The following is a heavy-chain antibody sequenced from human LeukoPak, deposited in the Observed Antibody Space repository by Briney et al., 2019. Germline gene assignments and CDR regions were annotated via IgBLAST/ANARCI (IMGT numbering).Heavy chain of an antibody. CDR1: GGSFSGYY. CDR3: ARDCSGGSCYGAFDI. CDR2: INHSGST. V-gene: IGHV4-34*01. Sequence: SETLSLTCAVYGGSFSGYYWSWIRQPPGKGLEWIGEINHSGSTNYNPSLKSRVTISVDTSKNQFSLKLSSVTATDTAVYYCARDCSGGSCYGAFDIWGQGTMVTVSS. J-gene: IGHJ3*02. D-gene: IGHD2-15*01.